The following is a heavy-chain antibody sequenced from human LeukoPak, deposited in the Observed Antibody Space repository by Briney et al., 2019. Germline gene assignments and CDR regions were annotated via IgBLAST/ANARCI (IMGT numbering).Heavy chain of an antibody. D-gene: IGHD3-10*01. V-gene: IGHV3-7*01. CDR2: IKQDGSEK. Sequence: QPGGSLRLSCAASGFTFNNYAMGWVRQAPGKGLEWVANIKQDGSEKYYVDSVKGRFTISRDNAKNSLYLQMNSLRAEDTAVYYCARGGRFGESFDYWGQGTLVTVSS. J-gene: IGHJ4*02. CDR1: GFTFNNYA. CDR3: ARGGRFGESFDY.